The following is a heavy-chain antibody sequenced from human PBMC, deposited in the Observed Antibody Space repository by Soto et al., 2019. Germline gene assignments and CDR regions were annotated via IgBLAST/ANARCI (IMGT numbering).Heavy chain of an antibody. V-gene: IGHV3-21*01. CDR3: ARDPEPYCSGGSCYDGYFDY. J-gene: IGHJ4*02. D-gene: IGHD2-15*01. CDR2: ISSSSSYI. CDR1: EFTFSNYA. Sequence: GGSLRLSCAASEFTFSNYAMSWVRQAPGKGLEWVSSISSSSSYIYYADSVKGRFTISRDNAKNSLYLQMNSLRAEDTAVYYCARDPEPYCSGGSCYDGYFDYWGQGTLVTVSS.